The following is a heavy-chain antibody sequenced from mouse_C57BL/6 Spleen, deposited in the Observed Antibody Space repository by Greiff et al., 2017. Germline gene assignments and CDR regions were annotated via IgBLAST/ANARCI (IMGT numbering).Heavy chain of an antibody. D-gene: IGHD2-3*01. CDR1: GFTFSSYA. CDR2: ISSGGDYI. Sequence: EVMLVESGEGLVKPGGSLKLSCAASGFTFSSYAMSWVRQTPEKRLEWVAYISSGGDYIYYADTVKGRFTISRDNARNTLYLQMSSLKSEDTAMYYCTRGGYDGYYGAMDYWGQGTSVTVSS. V-gene: IGHV5-9-1*02. CDR3: TRGGYDGYYGAMDY. J-gene: IGHJ4*01.